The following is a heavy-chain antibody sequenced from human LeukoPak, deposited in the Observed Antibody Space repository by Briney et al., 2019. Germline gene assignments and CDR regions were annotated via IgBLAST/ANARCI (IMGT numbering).Heavy chain of an antibody. CDR2: INNDGSTI. D-gene: IGHD2-15*01. J-gene: IGHJ4*02. CDR1: GFTFSSYW. CDR3: ARAGYYRFDY. V-gene: IGHV3-74*01. Sequence: GGSLRLSCAASGFTFSSYWVHWVRQAPGKGLEWVSRINNDGSTINYADSVKGRFTISRDNAQNTLYLQMDSLRAEDTAIYFCARAGYYRFDYWGQGTLDTVSS.